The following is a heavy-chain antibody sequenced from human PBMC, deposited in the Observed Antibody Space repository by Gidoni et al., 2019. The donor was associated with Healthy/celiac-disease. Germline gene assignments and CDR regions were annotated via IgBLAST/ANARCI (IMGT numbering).Heavy chain of an antibody. CDR3: ARDLVGAEDY. V-gene: IGHV1-3*01. CDR1: GYTFTSYA. D-gene: IGHD1-26*01. CDR2: INAGNGNT. Sequence: QVQLVQSGAEVKKPGASVKVSCKASGYTFTSYAMHWVRQAPGQRLEWMGWINAGNGNTKYSQKFQGRVTITRDTSASTAYMELSSLRSEDTAVYYCARDLVGAEDYWGQGTLVTVSS. J-gene: IGHJ4*02.